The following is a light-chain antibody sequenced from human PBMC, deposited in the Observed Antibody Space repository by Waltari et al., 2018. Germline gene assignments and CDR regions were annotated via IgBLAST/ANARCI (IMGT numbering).Light chain of an antibody. CDR2: DVN. CDR1: SSHVGGYTH. CDR3: CSYAGDSTLI. V-gene: IGLV2-23*02. J-gene: IGLJ2*01. Sequence: QSALTQPASVSGSPGQSIPISCTGSSSHVGGYTHASSYQQNPGQAPQLKIYDVNKRPSVISHRFSCSKSGNTASLTISGLQADDESDYYCCSYAGDSTLIFGGGTKLTVL.